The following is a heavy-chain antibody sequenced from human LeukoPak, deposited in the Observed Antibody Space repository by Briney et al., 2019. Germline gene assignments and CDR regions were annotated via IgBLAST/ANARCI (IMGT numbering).Heavy chain of an antibody. J-gene: IGHJ4*02. CDR2: ISTYNGNT. CDR3: ARSIGGQQLVYFDY. D-gene: IGHD6-13*01. CDR1: DYTFTSYG. V-gene: IGHV1-18*01. Sequence: ASVKVSCKASDYTFTSYGISWVRQAPGEGLEWKGWISTYNGNTNYAQKLQGRVTMTTDTSTSTAYMDLRSLRSDDTAVYYCARSIGGQQLVYFDYWGQGTLVTVSS.